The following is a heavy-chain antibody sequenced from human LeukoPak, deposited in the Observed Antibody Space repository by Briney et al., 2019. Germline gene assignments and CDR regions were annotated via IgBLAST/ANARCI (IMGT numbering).Heavy chain of an antibody. Sequence: SETLSLTCAVYGGSFSGYYWSWIRQPPGKGLEWIGEINHSGSTNYNPSLKSRVTISVDTSRNQFSLKLSSVTAADTAVYYCASYDFWSGYYNPFDYWGQGTLVTVSS. D-gene: IGHD3-3*01. V-gene: IGHV4-34*01. CDR1: GGSFSGYY. CDR2: INHSGST. J-gene: IGHJ4*02. CDR3: ASYDFWSGYYNPFDY.